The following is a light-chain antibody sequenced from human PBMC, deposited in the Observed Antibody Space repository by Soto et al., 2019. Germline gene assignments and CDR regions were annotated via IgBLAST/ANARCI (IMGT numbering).Light chain of an antibody. CDR3: QQYGSSPRT. Sequence: EIVLTQSPGTLSLSPGERATLSCRASQSVNNNYLAWYQQKPGQAPRRLIYGASSRATGITDRFSGSGSGTDFTLTISRLEPDDVAVYYCQQYGSSPRTFGQGTKVEIK. V-gene: IGKV3-20*01. J-gene: IGKJ1*01. CDR1: QSVNNNY. CDR2: GAS.